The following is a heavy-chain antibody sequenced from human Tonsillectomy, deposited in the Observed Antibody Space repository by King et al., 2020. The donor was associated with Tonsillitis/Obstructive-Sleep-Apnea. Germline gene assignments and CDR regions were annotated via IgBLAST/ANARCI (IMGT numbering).Heavy chain of an antibody. CDR1: GGPFSGYA. J-gene: IGHJ4*02. D-gene: IGHD2-2*02. V-gene: IGHV1-69*09. CDR3: ARDAGYCTTTSCYKPLDY. CDR2: IIPIFNIA. Sequence: VQLVESGAEVKKPGSSVKVSCKASGGPFSGYAINWVRQAPGQGLEWMGRIIPIFNIANYAQKFQGRVTITADKSTSTAYMELNSLRSEDTAMYDCARDAGYCTTTSCYKPLDYWGQGTLVTVSS.